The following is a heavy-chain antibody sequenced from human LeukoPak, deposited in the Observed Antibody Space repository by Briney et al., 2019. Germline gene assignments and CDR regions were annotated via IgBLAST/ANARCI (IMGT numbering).Heavy chain of an antibody. CDR3: ARVPVDTAMAPPDY. CDR2: IYSGGST. D-gene: IGHD5-18*01. Sequence: GGSLRLSCAASGFTFSSYSMNWVRQAPGKGLEWVSVIYSGGSTYYADSVKGRFTISRDNSKNTLYLQMNSLRAEDTAVYYCARVPVDTAMAPPDYWGQGTLVTVSS. J-gene: IGHJ4*02. V-gene: IGHV3-53*01. CDR1: GFTFSSYS.